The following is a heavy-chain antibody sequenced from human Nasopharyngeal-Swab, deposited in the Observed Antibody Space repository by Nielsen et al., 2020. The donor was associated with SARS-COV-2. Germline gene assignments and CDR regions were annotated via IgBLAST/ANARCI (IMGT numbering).Heavy chain of an antibody. J-gene: IGHJ4*02. CDR2: ISGSGGST. CDR1: RFTFSSYA. CDR3: ARATVTTSN. Sequence: GESLKISCAASRFTFSSYAMSWVRQAPGKGLEWVSAISGSGGSTYYADSVKGRFTISRDNSKNTLYLQMNSLRAEDTAVYYCARATVTTSNWGQGTLVTVSS. V-gene: IGHV3-23*01. D-gene: IGHD4-17*01.